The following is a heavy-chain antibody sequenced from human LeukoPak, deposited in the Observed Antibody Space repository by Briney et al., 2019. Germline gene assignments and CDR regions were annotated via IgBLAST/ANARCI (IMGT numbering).Heavy chain of an antibody. Sequence: GGSLRLSCVASGFTFSGSAMHWVRQASGKALEWVGRIRSKANSYATAYAASVKGRFTISRDDSKNTAYLQMNSLRAEDTAVYYCAKEFHGGRPFYFDYWGQGTLVTVSS. CDR1: GFTFSGSA. CDR3: AKEFHGGRPFYFDY. D-gene: IGHD2-21*01. CDR2: IRSKANSYAT. J-gene: IGHJ4*02. V-gene: IGHV3-73*01.